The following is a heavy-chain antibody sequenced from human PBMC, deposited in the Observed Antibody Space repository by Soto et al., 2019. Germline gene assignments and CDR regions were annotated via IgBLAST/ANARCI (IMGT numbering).Heavy chain of an antibody. J-gene: IGHJ4*02. Sequence: GGSLRLSCAASGFTFSSYAMSWVRQAPGKGLEWVSAISGSGGSTYYADSVKGRFTISRDNSKNTLYLQMNSLRAEDTAVYYCATPATYYYDSSGYYTDYWGQGTLVTVSS. V-gene: IGHV3-23*01. CDR2: ISGSGGST. D-gene: IGHD3-22*01. CDR3: ATPATYYYDSSGYYTDY. CDR1: GFTFSSYA.